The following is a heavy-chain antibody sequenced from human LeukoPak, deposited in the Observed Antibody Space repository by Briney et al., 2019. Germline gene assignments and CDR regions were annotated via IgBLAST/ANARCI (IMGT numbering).Heavy chain of an antibody. CDR3: ARESVVRGGGGDY. CDR2: INPNSGGT. V-gene: IGHV1-2*02. CDR1: GYTFTGYY. Sequence: VASVKVSCKASGYTFTGYYMHWVRQAPGQGLEWMGWINPNSGGTNYAQKFQGRVTMTRDTSISTAYMELSRLRSDDTAVYYCARESVVRGGGGDYWGQGTLVTVSS. D-gene: IGHD3-10*01. J-gene: IGHJ4*02.